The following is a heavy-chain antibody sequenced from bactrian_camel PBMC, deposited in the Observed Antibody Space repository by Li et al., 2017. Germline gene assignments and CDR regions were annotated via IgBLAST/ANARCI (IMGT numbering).Heavy chain of an antibody. V-gene: IGHV3S31*01. D-gene: IGHD4*01. J-gene: IGHJ6*01. CDR2: IMQDSPRA. CDR1: GFTFSSYA. CDR3: AAGRCPGTPTMTRPRVEPDTGSFGW. Sequence: VQLVESGGGLVQPGGALRLSCVVSGFTFSSYAMTWVRQRPGQGLEWVSSIMQDSPRAEYAGSVKGRFAISQDKSKNTLDLQRDDLKPGDTGVYVCAAGRCPGTPTMTRPRVEPDTGSFGWWGRGTQVTV.